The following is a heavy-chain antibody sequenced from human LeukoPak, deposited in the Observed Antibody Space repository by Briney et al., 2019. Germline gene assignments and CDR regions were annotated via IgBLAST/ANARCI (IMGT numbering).Heavy chain of an antibody. CDR2: ISSSGSTI. V-gene: IGHV3-48*03. Sequence: QPGGSLRLSCAASGFTFSSYEMNWVRQAPGKGLEWVSYISSSGSTIYYADSVKGRFTISRGNAKNSLYLQMNSLRAEDTAVYYCARAGEYYDILTGYYPIGVDYWGQGTLVTVSS. CDR3: ARAGEYYDILTGYYPIGVDY. J-gene: IGHJ4*02. D-gene: IGHD3-9*01. CDR1: GFTFSSYE.